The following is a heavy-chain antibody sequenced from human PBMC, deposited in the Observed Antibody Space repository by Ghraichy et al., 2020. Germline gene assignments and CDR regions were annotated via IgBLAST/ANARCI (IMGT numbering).Heavy chain of an antibody. CDR3: AHNRRGYFDP. J-gene: IGHJ5*02. V-gene: IGHV2-5*01. CDR1: GFSLSTVSVG. Sequence: SGPTLVKPTQTLTLTCSFSGFSLSTVSVGVGWIRQPPGKALEWLALIFWNDDKRYSPSLKSRLTLTNDTSKNQVVLTMTNVDPLDTATYYCAHNRRGYFDPWGQGALVTVSS. CDR2: IFWNDDK. D-gene: IGHD3-22*01.